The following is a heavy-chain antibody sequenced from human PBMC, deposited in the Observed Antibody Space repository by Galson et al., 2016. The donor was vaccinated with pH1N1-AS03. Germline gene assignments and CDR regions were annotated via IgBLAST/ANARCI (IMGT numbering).Heavy chain of an antibody. Sequence: QSGAEVKKPGESLRISCKGSGYSFINFWIGWVRQMPGKGLEWMGIIYPDDSDTRYSPSLQGHVTISVDKSISTAYLQLRGLEASDTAVYYCARKCTSSSGNWFGPWGQGTPVTVSS. J-gene: IGHJ5*02. V-gene: IGHV5-51*01. CDR2: IYPDDSDT. D-gene: IGHD6-6*01. CDR3: ARKCTSSSGNWFGP. CDR1: GYSFINFW.